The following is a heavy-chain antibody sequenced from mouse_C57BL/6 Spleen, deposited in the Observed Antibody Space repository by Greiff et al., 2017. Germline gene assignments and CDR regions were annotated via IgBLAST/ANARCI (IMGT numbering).Heavy chain of an antibody. CDR2: INPNYGTT. D-gene: IGHD2-4*01. V-gene: IGHV1-39*01. CDR3: ARRFDYDAYFDY. J-gene: IGHJ2*01. Sequence: VQLQQSGPELVKPGASVKISCKASGYSFTDYNMNWVKQSNGKSLEWIGVINPNYGTTSYNQKFKGKATVTVDQSSSTAYMQLNSLTSEASAVYSCARRFDYDAYFDYWGQGTTLTVSS. CDR1: GYSFTDYN.